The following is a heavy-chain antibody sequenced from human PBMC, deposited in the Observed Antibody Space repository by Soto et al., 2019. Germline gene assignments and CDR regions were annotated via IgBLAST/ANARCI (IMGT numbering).Heavy chain of an antibody. CDR1: GFTFSSYG. J-gene: IGHJ4*02. CDR2: IWYDGSNK. D-gene: IGHD3-3*01. V-gene: IGHV3-33*01. Sequence: GGSLRLSCAASGFTFSSYGMHWVRQAPGKGLEWVAVIWYDGSNKYYADSVKGRFTISRDNSKNTLYLQMNSLRAEDTAVYYCARDNDYDFWSGSPPPFDYWGQGTLVTVSS. CDR3: ARDNDYDFWSGSPPPFDY.